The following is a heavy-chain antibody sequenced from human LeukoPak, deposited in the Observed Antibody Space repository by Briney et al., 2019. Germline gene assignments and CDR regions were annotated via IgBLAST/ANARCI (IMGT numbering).Heavy chain of an antibody. Sequence: GGSLRLSCAASGFTFSENNVHWVRRAPGKGLEWVALLSNDGNNYAYADSVKGRFTLSGDKSKTTLYLQMNSLRAEDTAVYYCARDRSGFYSVDYWGQGTLVTVSS. J-gene: IGHJ4*02. CDR1: GFTFSENN. V-gene: IGHV3-30-3*01. CDR3: ARDRSGFYSVDY. D-gene: IGHD5-12*01. CDR2: LSNDGNNY.